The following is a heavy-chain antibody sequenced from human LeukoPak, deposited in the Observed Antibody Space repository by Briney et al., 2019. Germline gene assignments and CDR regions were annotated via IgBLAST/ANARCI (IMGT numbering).Heavy chain of an antibody. J-gene: IGHJ5*02. CDR1: GYTFTGYY. CDR3: ARVLPRGREIWFDP. Sequence: ASVKVSCKASGYTFTGYYMHWVRQAPGQGLEWMGWINTNTGNPTYAQGFTGRFVFSLDTSVSTAYLQISSLKAEDTAVYYCARVLPRGREIWFDPWGQGTLVTVSS. D-gene: IGHD5-24*01. V-gene: IGHV7-4-1*02. CDR2: INTNTGNP.